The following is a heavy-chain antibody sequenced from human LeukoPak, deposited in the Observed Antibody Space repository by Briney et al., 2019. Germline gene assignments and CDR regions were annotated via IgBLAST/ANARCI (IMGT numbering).Heavy chain of an antibody. CDR2: ISGTGGNT. Sequence: GGSLRLSCAASGFTFSSYAMSWVRQAPGKGLEWVSGISGTGGNTYYADSVKGRFTISRDNSKNTLYLQMHSLRAEDTAIYYCAKVALNHYVWGSDRSPLGYWGQGTLVTVSS. CDR3: AKVALNHYVWGSDRSPLGY. J-gene: IGHJ4*02. CDR1: GFTFSSYA. D-gene: IGHD3-16*02. V-gene: IGHV3-23*01.